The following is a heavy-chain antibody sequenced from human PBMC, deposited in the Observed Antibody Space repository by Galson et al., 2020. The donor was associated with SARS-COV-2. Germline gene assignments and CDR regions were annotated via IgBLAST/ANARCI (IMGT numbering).Heavy chain of an antibody. CDR3: ARGLSCGWTYYPFYGMDV. V-gene: IGHV1-2*02. J-gene: IGHJ6*02. Sequence: ASVKVSCKASGYSFTGYYLYWVRQAPGQGLEYMGWINPSTGGASYGQKFQDRITLASDMSVSTAYMKLSRLRFDDTAVYYCARGLSCGWTYYPFYGMDVWGQGTTGTVSS. CDR2: INPSTGGA. D-gene: IGHD3-10*01. CDR1: GYSFTGYY.